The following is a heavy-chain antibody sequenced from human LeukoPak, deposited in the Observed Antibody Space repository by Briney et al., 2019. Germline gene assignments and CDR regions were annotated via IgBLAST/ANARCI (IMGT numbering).Heavy chain of an antibody. V-gene: IGHV4-61*01. CDR1: GGSVSSGSYY. D-gene: IGHD4-23*01. J-gene: IGHJ4*02. CDR3: ARDRWGNPPDY. CDR2: IYYSGGT. Sequence: SETLSLTCTVSGGSVSSGSYYWSWLRQPPGKGLEWIGYIYYSGGTNYNPSLKSRVTISVVTSKNQFSLKLSSVTAADTAVYYCARDRWGNPPDYWGQGTLVTVSS.